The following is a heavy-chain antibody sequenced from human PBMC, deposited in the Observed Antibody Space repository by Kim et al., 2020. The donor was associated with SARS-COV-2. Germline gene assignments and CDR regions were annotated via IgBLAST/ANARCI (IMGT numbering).Heavy chain of an antibody. V-gene: IGHV5-51*01. Sequence: YSPSFQGQVTISADKSTTTAYLQWSRLKASDTAMYYCTRSAGPYDYYFDYWGQGTLVTVSS. D-gene: IGHD3-16*01. J-gene: IGHJ4*02. CDR3: TRSAGPYDYYFDY.